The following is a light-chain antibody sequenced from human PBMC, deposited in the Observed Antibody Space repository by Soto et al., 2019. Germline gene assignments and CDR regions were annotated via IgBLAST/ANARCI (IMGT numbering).Light chain of an antibody. CDR2: EGS. Sequence: QLVLTQPASVSGSPGQSITISCTGTSSDVGSYNLVSWYQHHPGKAPKLMIYEGSKRPSGVSNRFSGSKSGNTASLTISGLQAEDEADYYCCSYAGSSTYVFGGGT. J-gene: IGLJ2*01. CDR3: CSYAGSSTYV. V-gene: IGLV2-23*01. CDR1: SSDVGSYNL.